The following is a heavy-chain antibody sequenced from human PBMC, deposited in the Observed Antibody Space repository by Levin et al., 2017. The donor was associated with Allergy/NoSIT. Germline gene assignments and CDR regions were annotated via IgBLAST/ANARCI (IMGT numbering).Heavy chain of an antibody. CDR3: ASKNCSGGSCYSFAGWFDP. CDR1: GGSISSGGYY. J-gene: IGHJ5*02. CDR2: IYYSGST. V-gene: IGHV4-31*03. Sequence: SETLSLTCTVSGGSISSGGYYWSWIRQHPGKGLEWIGYIYYSGSTYYNPSLKSRVTISVDTSKNQFSLKLSSVTAADTAVYYCASKNCSGGSCYSFAGWFDPWGQGTLVTVSS. D-gene: IGHD2-15*01.